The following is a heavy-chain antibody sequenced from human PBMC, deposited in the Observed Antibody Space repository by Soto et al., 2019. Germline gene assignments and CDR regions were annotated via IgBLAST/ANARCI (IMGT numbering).Heavy chain of an antibody. J-gene: IGHJ4*02. CDR1: GGSIANNNYF. Sequence: QLQLQESGPGLVRPSETLSLTCTVSGGSIANNNYFWGWVRQPPGKGLEWIGSAAYSGGTYKNPSLKSRVTVSIDTSKNQFSLKLTSVTAADTAVDYCAKVVVGATSPSDFDSWGQGTLVTVSS. CDR2: AAYSGGT. V-gene: IGHV4-39*01. CDR3: AKVVVGATSPSDFDS. D-gene: IGHD2-15*01.